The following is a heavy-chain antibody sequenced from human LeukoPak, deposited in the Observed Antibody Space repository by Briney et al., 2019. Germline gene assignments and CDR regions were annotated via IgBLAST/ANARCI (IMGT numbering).Heavy chain of an antibody. CDR1: GGSISSCY. CDR2: IYYSGST. J-gene: IGHJ4*02. D-gene: IGHD5-18*01. V-gene: IGHV4-59*01. Sequence: SETLSLTCTVSGGSISSCYWSWIRQPPGKGLEWIGYIYYSGSTNYNPSLKSRVTISVDTSKNQFSLKLSSVTAADTAVYYCARLGGYSYGVADYWGQGTLVTVSS. CDR3: ARLGGYSYGVADY.